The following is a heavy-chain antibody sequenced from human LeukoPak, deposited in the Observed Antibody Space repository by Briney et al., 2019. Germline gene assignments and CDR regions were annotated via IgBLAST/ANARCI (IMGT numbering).Heavy chain of an antibody. D-gene: IGHD3-22*01. CDR1: GFTFSSYA. Sequence: GGSLRLSCAASGFTFSSYAMSWVRQAPGKGLEWVSAISGSGGSTYYADSVKGRFTISRDNSKNTLYLQMNSLRAEDTAVYYCAKAHPNYYYDSSGYYYSSYWGQGTLVTVSS. V-gene: IGHV3-23*01. CDR2: ISGSGGST. J-gene: IGHJ4*02. CDR3: AKAHPNYYYDSSGYYYSSY.